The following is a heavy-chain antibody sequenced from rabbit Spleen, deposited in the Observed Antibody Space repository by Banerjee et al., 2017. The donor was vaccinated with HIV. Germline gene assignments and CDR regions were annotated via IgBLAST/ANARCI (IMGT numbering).Heavy chain of an antibody. CDR1: GFSFSSSYW. V-gene: IGHV1S40*01. Sequence: QSLEESGGDLVKPGASLTLTCTASGFSFSSSYWMCWVRQAPGKGLEWIACIRTNDGVTYYASWAKGRFTISRSTSLNTVTLQMTSLTAADTATYFCARDLDTGDSWRTFKLWGPGTLVTVS. D-gene: IGHD7-1*01. CDR2: IRTNDGVT. J-gene: IGHJ4*01. CDR3: ARDLDTGDSWRTFKL.